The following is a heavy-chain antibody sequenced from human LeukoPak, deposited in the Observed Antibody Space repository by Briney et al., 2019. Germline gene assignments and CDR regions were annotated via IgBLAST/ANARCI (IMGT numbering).Heavy chain of an antibody. V-gene: IGHV3-21*01. J-gene: IGHJ3*02. CDR1: GFTFSTYT. CDR2: ITSSGNYK. D-gene: IGHD1-14*01. CDR3: ARVDHTEAFDI. Sequence: GGSLRLSCAASGFTFSTYTMNWVRQTPGKGLEWVSSITSSGNYKYYADSMKGRFTISRDNANNSLYLQVNSLRGEDTAIYYCARVDHTEAFDIWGQGTMVTVSS.